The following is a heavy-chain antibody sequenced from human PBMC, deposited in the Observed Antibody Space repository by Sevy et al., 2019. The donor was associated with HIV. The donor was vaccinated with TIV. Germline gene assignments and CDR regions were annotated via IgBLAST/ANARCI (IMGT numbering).Heavy chain of an antibody. Sequence: ASVKVSCKASGGTFNTYGIGWVRQAPGQGLEWMGRITPILGIANYAQKFQGRITITADKSTITAYMELSSLRSEDTAVYYCARVRDNYHSGYFDYRGQGTLVTVSS. J-gene: IGHJ4*02. D-gene: IGHD3-22*01. V-gene: IGHV1-69*04. CDR2: ITPILGIA. CDR3: ARVRDNYHSGYFDY. CDR1: GGTFNTYG.